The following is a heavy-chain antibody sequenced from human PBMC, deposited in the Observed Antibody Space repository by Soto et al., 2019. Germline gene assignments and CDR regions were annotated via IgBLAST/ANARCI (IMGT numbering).Heavy chain of an antibody. CDR1: GYTFTGFY. Sequence: ASVKVSGKASGYTFTGFYVHWLRQAPRQGLEWMGWINPRNGDKILAQKFEGRVTLTRDTSVTTAYLDLSSLNSDDTAVYYCARGPFGDSPIDFWGPGTVVTVSS. CDR2: INPRNGDK. CDR3: ARGPFGDSPIDF. J-gene: IGHJ3*01. D-gene: IGHD3-10*01. V-gene: IGHV1-2*02.